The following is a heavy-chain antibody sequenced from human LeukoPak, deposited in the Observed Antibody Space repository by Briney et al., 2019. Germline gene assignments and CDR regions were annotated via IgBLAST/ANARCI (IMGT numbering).Heavy chain of an antibody. J-gene: IGHJ4*02. CDR2: INTDGSST. D-gene: IGHD6-13*01. Sequence: GGSLRLSCAASGFTFSSYWMHWVRQAPGKGLVWVSRINTDGSSTSYADSVKGRFTISRDNAKNTLYLQMNSLRAEDTAVYYCARGKGVAAAPDYWGQGTLVTVSS. CDR1: GFTFSSYW. V-gene: IGHV3-74*01. CDR3: ARGKGVAAAPDY.